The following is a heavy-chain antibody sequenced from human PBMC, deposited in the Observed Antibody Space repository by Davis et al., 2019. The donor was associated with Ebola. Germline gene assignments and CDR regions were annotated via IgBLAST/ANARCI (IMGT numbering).Heavy chain of an antibody. CDR1: GFTFNTYG. V-gene: IGHV3-30*18. CDR3: AKDGPVPNYYHSSGYSLAVDY. J-gene: IGHJ4*02. Sequence: GESLKISCAASGFTFNTYGIHWVRQAPGKGLDWVAVISYHGSNKNYADSVKGRFTISRDNSKNTLYLQMNSLRLKDTAVYYCAKDGPVPNYYHSSGYSLAVDYWGQGTLVTVSS. CDR2: ISYHGSNK. D-gene: IGHD3-22*01.